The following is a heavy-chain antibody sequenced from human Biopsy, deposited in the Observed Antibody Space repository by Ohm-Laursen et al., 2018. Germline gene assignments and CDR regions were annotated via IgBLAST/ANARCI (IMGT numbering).Heavy chain of an antibody. J-gene: IGHJ5*01. CDR3: ARVRGGFLEWFDY. V-gene: IGHV4-59*01. CDR1: AESIGTYY. Sequence: TLSLTCTVSAESIGTYYWTWIRQPPGKGLEWIASIYYSGTTNKNPSLKSRVTISVDTSKRQFYLELSSVTAADTAIYYCARVRGGFLEWFDYWGQGTLITVSS. D-gene: IGHD3-3*01. CDR2: IYYSGTT.